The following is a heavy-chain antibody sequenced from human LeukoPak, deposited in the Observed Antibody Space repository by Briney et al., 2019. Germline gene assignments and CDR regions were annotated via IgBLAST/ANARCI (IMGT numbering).Heavy chain of an antibody. D-gene: IGHD1-7*01. CDR2: IYHSGST. V-gene: IGHV4-4*02. J-gene: IGHJ6*02. CDR1: GGSISSSNW. CDR3: ASHQYNWNYYYYYGMDV. Sequence: SETLSLTCAVSGGSISSSNWWSWVRQPPGKGLEWIGEIYHSGSTNYNPSLKSRVTISVDTSKNQFSLKLSSVTAADTAVYYCASHQYNWNYYYYYGMDVWGQGTTVTVSS.